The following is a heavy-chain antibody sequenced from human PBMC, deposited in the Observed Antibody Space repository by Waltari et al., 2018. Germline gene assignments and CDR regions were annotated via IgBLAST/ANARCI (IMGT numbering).Heavy chain of an antibody. CDR1: GFAFSDAW. V-gene: IGHV3-15*01. J-gene: IGHJ4*02. D-gene: IGHD3-3*01. CDR2: IKEKSDGGTT. CDR3: VAPWTI. Sequence: EGQLVESGGGLVQPGGSVTLSCAASGFAFSDAWMSWVRTVPGKGLEWVGRIKEKSDGGTTDYATPVKGRFTISRDDSKNLLSLEMNSLKTDDTGVYYCVAPWTIWGQGTLVTVSS.